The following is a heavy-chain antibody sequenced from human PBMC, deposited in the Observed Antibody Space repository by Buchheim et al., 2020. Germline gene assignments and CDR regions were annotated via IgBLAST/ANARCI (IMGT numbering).Heavy chain of an antibody. D-gene: IGHD3-3*01. CDR3: AKAVWSGYSNTFFFFGMDV. CDR1: GGSINSGDYY. CDR2: IYFSGDT. Sequence: QVQLQESGPGLVRPSQTLSLTCTVSGGSINSGDYYWSWVRPPPGKGLEWMGYIYFSGDTYYNPSLKSRITMSLDTSKNQFSLRLTSVTAADTAVYYCAKAVWSGYSNTFFFFGMDVWGQGTT. V-gene: IGHV4-30-4*01. J-gene: IGHJ6*01.